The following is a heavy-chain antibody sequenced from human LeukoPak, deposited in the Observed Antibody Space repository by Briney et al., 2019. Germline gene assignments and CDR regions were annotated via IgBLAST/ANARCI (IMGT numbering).Heavy chain of an antibody. Sequence: GGSLRLSCAASGFTFSNFGMHWVRQAPGKGLEWVGRIKSETDGGTTAYGSPVKGRFTISRDDSKKTLFLQINTLKTEDTAIYYCTTSGSHIDYWGQGTLVTVSS. V-gene: IGHV3-15*01. D-gene: IGHD1-26*01. CDR3: TTSGSHIDY. CDR2: IKSETDGGTT. J-gene: IGHJ4*02. CDR1: GFTFSNFG.